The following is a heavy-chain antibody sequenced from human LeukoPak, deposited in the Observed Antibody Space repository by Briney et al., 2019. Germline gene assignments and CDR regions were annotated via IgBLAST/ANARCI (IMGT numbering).Heavy chain of an antibody. D-gene: IGHD3-22*01. CDR3: ARGFYYDSSGYYFYHRGEYFQH. CDR2: INHSGST. V-gene: IGHV4-34*01. CDR1: GGSFSGYY. J-gene: IGHJ1*01. Sequence: PSETLSLTCAVYGGSFSGYYWSWIRQPPGKGLEWIGEINHSGSTNYNPSLKSRVTISVDTSKNQFSLKLSSVTAADTAVYYCARGFYYDSSGYYFYHRGEYFQHWGQGTLVTVSS.